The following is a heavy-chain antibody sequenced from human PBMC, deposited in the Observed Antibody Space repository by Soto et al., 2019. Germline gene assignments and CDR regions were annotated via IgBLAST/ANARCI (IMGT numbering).Heavy chain of an antibody. CDR2: IIPILGIA. V-gene: IGHV1-69*02. CDR1: GGTFSSYT. CDR3: ARGRYSGTGGDAFDI. D-gene: IGHD1-26*01. Sequence: QVQLVQSGAEVKKPGSSVKVSCKASGGTFSSYTISWVRQAPGQGLEWMGRIIPILGIANYAQKFQGRVTITADKSTSTAYMELSSLRSEDTAVYYCARGRYSGTGGDAFDIWGQGTMVTVSS. J-gene: IGHJ3*02.